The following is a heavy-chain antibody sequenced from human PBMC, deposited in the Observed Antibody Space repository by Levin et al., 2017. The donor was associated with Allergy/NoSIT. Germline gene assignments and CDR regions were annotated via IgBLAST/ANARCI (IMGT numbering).Heavy chain of an antibody. Sequence: LSLTCAASGLTFSNSVMGWVRQAPGKGLEWVSAINSGGSGTYYADSVKGRFTISRDNSKNTLYLQVNSLRAEDTAVYYCAKIYTSGTFYTHFDYWGQGTLVTVSS. D-gene: IGHD3-10*01. CDR1: GLTFSNSV. CDR2: INSGGSGT. J-gene: IGHJ4*02. V-gene: IGHV3-23*01. CDR3: AKIYTSGTFYTHFDY.